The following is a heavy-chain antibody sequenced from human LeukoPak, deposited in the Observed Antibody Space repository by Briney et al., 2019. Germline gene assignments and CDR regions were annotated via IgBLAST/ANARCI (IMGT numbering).Heavy chain of an antibody. J-gene: IGHJ4*02. CDR1: GFTFSSYG. D-gene: IGHD3-10*01. V-gene: IGHV3-33*01. CDR3: ARDLVTGFGELLNYFDY. CDR2: IWYDGSNK. Sequence: GRSLRLSCAASGFTFSSYGMHWVRQAPGKGLEWVAVIWYDGSNKYYADSVKGRFTISRDNSKNMLYLQMNSLRAEDTAVYYCARDLVTGFGELLNYFDYWGQGTLVTVPS.